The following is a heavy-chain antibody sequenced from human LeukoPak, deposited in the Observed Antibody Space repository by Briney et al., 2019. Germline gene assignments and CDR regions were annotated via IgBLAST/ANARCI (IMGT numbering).Heavy chain of an antibody. CDR3: AKDVTLIRPAARDY. V-gene: IGHV3-23*01. D-gene: IGHD2-2*01. J-gene: IGHJ4*02. CDR2: ISGSGGST. Sequence: GALGLSCAASGFTFRNYAMSWVRQAPGKGLEGVSAISGSGGSTYYADSVKGRFTISRDNSKNTLYLQMNSLRAENTAVYYCAKDVTLIRPAARDYWGQGTLVTVSS. CDR1: GFTFRNYA.